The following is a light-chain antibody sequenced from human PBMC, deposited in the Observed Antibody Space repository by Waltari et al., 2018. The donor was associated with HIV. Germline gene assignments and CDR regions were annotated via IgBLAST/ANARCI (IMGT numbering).Light chain of an antibody. V-gene: IGLV2-8*01. CDR3: SSYASNNTFVV. J-gene: IGLJ2*01. CDR2: EVT. Sequence: QSALTQPPSASGPPGQSVTISCTGTSRDIGRYDFVSWYQVRPDSLPNLIIYEVTKLPSGVPVRFSGSKSGNTASLTVSGLQTDDEADYYCSSYASNNTFVVFGGGTKLTVL. CDR1: SRDIGRYDF.